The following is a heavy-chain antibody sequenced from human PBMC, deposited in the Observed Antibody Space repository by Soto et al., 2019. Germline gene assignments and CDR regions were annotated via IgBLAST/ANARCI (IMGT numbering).Heavy chain of an antibody. D-gene: IGHD2-2*02. CDR2: FYYSGRT. CDR1: GGYISSYY. Sequence: QVQLQESGPGLVKPSETLSLTCTVSGGYISSYYWSWIRQPPGKGLEWIGYFYYSGRTNSNPSLESRVTISVDTSKNQFSLKLSSVTAADTAVYYCARGYCSSTICYIWDNWFDPWGQGTLVTVSS. V-gene: IGHV4-59*01. CDR3: ARGYCSSTICYIWDNWFDP. J-gene: IGHJ5*02.